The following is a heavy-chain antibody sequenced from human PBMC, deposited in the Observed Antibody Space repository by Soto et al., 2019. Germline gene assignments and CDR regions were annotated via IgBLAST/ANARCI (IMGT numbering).Heavy chain of an antibody. Sequence: EVQLVESGGGLVQPGGSLRLSCAASGFTFSSYAMHWVRQAPGKGLEYVSAISSNGGSTYYGNSVKGRFTISRDNSKNTRYLQMGSLRAEDMAVYYCARHGSGSYYFDYWGQGTLVTVSS. CDR2: ISSNGGST. CDR3: ARHGSGSYYFDY. J-gene: IGHJ4*02. V-gene: IGHV3-64*01. D-gene: IGHD3-10*01. CDR1: GFTFSSYA.